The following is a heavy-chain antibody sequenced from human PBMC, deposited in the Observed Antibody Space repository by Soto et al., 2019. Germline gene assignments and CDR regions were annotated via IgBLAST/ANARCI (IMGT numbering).Heavy chain of an antibody. CDR3: ARAYDSSGYYYFDY. Sequence: GESLKISCKGSGYNFTSYWIGWVRQMPGKGLERMGIIYPGDSDTRYSPSFQGQVTISADKSISTAYLQRSSLKASDTAMYYCARAYDSSGYYYFDYWGQGTLVTVSS. J-gene: IGHJ4*02. D-gene: IGHD3-22*01. CDR1: GYNFTSYW. CDR2: IYPGDSDT. V-gene: IGHV5-51*01.